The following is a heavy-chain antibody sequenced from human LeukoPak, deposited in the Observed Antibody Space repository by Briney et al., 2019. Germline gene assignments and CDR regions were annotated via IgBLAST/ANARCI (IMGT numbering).Heavy chain of an antibody. D-gene: IGHD6-13*01. V-gene: IGHV5-51*01. CDR3: ARLPIAAAGTRWFDP. J-gene: IGHJ5*02. CDR2: IYPGDSDT. CDR1: GYSFTGYW. Sequence: GESLKISCKSSGYSFTGYWIGWVRQLPGKGLEWMGIIYPGDSDTTYSPSFQGQVTISADKSIRTAYLQWSSLKASDTAMYYCARLPIAAAGTRWFDPWGQGTLVTVSS.